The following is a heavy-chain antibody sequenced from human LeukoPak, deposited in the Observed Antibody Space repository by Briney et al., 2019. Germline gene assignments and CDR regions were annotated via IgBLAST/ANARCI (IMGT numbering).Heavy chain of an antibody. J-gene: IGHJ5*02. CDR2: IYDSGRT. CDR3: ARHPHLEWFDP. D-gene: IGHD1-1*01. Sequence: SQSLSLTCTVSGGSISSYYWSWIRQPPGKGLEWIGYIYDSGRTNYNPSLNSRVTISVDTSKTQFSLKLSSVTAADTAVYYCARHPHLEWFDPWGQGTLVTVSS. V-gene: IGHV4-59*08. CDR1: GGSISSYY.